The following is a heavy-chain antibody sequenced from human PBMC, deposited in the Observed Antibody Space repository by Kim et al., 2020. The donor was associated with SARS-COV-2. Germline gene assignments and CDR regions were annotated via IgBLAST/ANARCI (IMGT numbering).Heavy chain of an antibody. CDR3: ARGVMMGWSLARNNWFDP. V-gene: IGHV3-21*01. CDR1: GFTFSSYS. D-gene: IGHD3-3*01. CDR2: ISSSSSYI. Sequence: GGSLRLSCAASGFTFSSYSMNWVRQAPGKGLEWVSSISSSSSYIYYADSVKGRFTISRDNAKNSLYLQMNSLRAEDTAVYYCARGVMMGWSLARNNWFDPWGQGTLVTVSS. J-gene: IGHJ5*02.